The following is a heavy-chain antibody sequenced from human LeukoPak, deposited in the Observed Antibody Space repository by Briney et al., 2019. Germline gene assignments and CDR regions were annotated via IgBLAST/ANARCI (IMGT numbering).Heavy chain of an antibody. J-gene: IGHJ4*02. D-gene: IGHD4-17*01. CDR1: GFPFSSYS. CDR3: ARETYGDYRGPNVY. CDR2: ISSSSSTI. Sequence: PGGSLRLSCAASGFPFSSYSMSWVRQAPGKGLEWVSYISSSSSTIYYADSVKGRFTISRDNAKNSLYLQLNSLRDEDTAVYYCARETYGDYRGPNVYWGQGTLVTVSS. V-gene: IGHV3-48*02.